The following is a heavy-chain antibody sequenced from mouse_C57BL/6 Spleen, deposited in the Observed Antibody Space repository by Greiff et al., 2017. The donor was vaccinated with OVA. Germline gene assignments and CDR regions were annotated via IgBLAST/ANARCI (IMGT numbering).Heavy chain of an antibody. D-gene: IGHD3-1*01. J-gene: IGHJ3*01. CDR3: ASGGGSSSFAY. Sequence: EVQLQQSGPVLVKPGASVKMSCKASGYTFTDYYMNWVKQSHGKSLEWIGVINPYNGGTSYNQKFKGKATLTVDKSSSTAYMELNSLTSEDSAVYYCASGGGSSSFAYWGQGTLVTVSA. V-gene: IGHV1-19*01. CDR2: INPYNGGT. CDR1: GYTFTDYY.